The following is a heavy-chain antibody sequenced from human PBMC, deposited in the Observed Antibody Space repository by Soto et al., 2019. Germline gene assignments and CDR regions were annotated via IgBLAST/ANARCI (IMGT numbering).Heavy chain of an antibody. Sequence: ASLKVSFKASGGTFSIYSIIWCLQSPVQGLEWMGGIIPIFGTANYARKFQGRVTITADESTSTAYMELSSLRSEDTAVYYCERSPPRGINGNKQPYYFDYWGQGTLVTVSS. CDR1: GGTFSIYS. J-gene: IGHJ4*02. D-gene: IGHD1-20*01. V-gene: IGHV1-69*13. CDR2: IIPIFGTA. CDR3: ERSPPRGINGNKQPYYFDY.